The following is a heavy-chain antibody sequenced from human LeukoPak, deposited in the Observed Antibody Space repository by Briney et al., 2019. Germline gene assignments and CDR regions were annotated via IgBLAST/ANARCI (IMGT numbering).Heavy chain of an antibody. V-gene: IGHV3-48*03. CDR2: ISSSGSTI. J-gene: IGHJ3*02. CDR1: GFTFSSYE. D-gene: IGHD6-19*01. CDR3: ASGEQWLSHDAFDI. Sequence: GGSLRLSCAASGFTFSSYEMNWVRQAPGKGLERVSYISSSGSTIYYADSVKGRFTISRDNAKNSLYLQMNSLRAEDTAVYYCASGEQWLSHDAFDIWGQGTMVTVSS.